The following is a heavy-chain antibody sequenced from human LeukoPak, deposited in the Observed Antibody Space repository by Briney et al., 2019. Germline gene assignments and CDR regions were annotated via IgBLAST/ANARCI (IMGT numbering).Heavy chain of an antibody. CDR2: IMQDGGEK. CDR3: ARDGVVVVAATYDGLDV. V-gene: IGHV3-7*01. Sequence: GGSLRLSCVASGFTFSNYWMSWVRQAPGKGLESVANIMQDGGEKNYVDSAKGRFTISRDNAKNSLFLQMNSLRAEDTAVYYCARDGVVVVAATYDGLDVWGQGTTVTVSS. CDR1: GFTFSNYW. D-gene: IGHD2-15*01. J-gene: IGHJ6*02.